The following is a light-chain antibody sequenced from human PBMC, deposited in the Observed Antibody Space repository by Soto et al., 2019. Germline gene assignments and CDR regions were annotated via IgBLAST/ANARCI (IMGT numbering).Light chain of an antibody. CDR2: SNN. Sequence: QSVVTQPPPECGTPGERVNHHCSGSSSNIGSNTVNWYQQLPGTAPKLLIYSNNQRPSGVPDRFSGSKSGTSASLAISGLQSEDEADYYCAAWDDSLNVLYVFGTGTKVTVL. CDR3: AAWDDSLNVLYV. J-gene: IGLJ1*01. V-gene: IGLV1-44*01. CDR1: SSNIGSNT.